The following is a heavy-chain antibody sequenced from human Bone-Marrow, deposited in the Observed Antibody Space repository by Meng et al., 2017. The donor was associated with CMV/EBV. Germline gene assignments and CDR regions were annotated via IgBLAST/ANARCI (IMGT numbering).Heavy chain of an antibody. CDR2: INPNSGGT. CDR1: GYTFTGYY. J-gene: IGHJ4*02. D-gene: IGHD5-24*01. V-gene: IGHV1-2*02. CDR3: ARDEGEGYNSTPYY. Sequence: ASVKVSCKASGYTFTGYYMHWVRQAPGQGLEWMGWINPNSGGTNYAQKFQGRVTMTRDTSISTAYMELSGLIPDDTAVYYCARDEGEGYNSTPYYWGQGTLATVSS.